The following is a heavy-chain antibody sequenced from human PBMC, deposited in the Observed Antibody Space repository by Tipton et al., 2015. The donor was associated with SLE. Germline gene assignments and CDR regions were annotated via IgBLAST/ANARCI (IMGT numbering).Heavy chain of an antibody. D-gene: IGHD3-22*01. CDR2: IYYSGST. CDR1: GGSISSSSYY. V-gene: IGHV4-39*07. J-gene: IGHJ3*02. CDR3: ARVVSITMIVHRAFDI. Sequence: LRLSCTVSGGSISSSSYYWGWIRQPPGKGLEWIGSIYYSGSTYYNPSLKSRVTISVDTSKNQFSLKLSSVTAADTAVYYCARVVSITMIVHRAFDIWGQGTMVTVSS.